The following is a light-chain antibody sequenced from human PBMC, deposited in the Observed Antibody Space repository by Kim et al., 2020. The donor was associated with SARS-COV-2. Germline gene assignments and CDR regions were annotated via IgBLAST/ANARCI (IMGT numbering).Light chain of an antibody. V-gene: IGKV1-8*01. CDR3: QQYYSYPWLT. CDR1: QGISSY. Sequence: AIRMTQSPSSFSASTGDRVTITCRASQGISSYLAWYQQKPGKAPKLLIYAASTLQSGVPSRFSGSGSGTDFTLTISCLQSEDFATYYCQQYYSYPWLTFGGGTKLEI. CDR2: AAS. J-gene: IGKJ4*01.